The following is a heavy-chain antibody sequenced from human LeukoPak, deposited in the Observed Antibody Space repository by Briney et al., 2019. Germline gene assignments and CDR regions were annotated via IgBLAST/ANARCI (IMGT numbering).Heavy chain of an antibody. V-gene: IGHV1-2*06. J-gene: IGHJ4*02. D-gene: IGHD5-18*01. Sequence: GASVKVSCKASGYTFTGYYMHWVRQAPGQGLEWMGRINPNSGGTNYAQEFQGRVTMTRDTSISTAYMELSRLRSDDTAVYYCARRRIQLWPPAEFDYWGQGTLVTVSS. CDR1: GYTFTGYY. CDR2: INPNSGGT. CDR3: ARRRIQLWPPAEFDY.